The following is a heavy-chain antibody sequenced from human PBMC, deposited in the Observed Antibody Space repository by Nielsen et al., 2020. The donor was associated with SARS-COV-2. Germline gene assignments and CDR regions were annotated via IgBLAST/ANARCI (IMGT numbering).Heavy chain of an antibody. CDR2: IYYSGSV. D-gene: IGHD2-2*01. J-gene: IGHJ3*02. V-gene: IGHV4-39*02. CDR1: GGSLSGRNYY. Sequence: SETLSLTCTVSGGSLSGRNYYWGWIRQPPGKGLEWIGTIYYSGSVSYNPSLRSRVTISVDTSKKHFSLKLTSVTAADTAVYFCARGDIAVVPAAMFRGDDAFDIWGQGTRVRVSS. CDR3: ARGDIAVVPAAMFRGDDAFDI.